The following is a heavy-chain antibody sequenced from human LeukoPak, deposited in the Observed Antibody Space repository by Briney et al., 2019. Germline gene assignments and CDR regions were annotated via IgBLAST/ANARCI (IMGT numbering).Heavy chain of an antibody. CDR2: ISYHGSNE. V-gene: IGHV3-30*04. Sequence: GGSLRLSCEASGFTFSTYPMHWVRHAPDKGLEWVAMISYHGSNEYYADSVKGRFTISRDNSKNTLYLQMNSPRVEDTAIYYCARVHDTTGYYHYFDSWGQGTLVTVSS. CDR3: ARVHDTTGYYHYFDS. D-gene: IGHD3-9*01. CDR1: GFTFSTYP. J-gene: IGHJ4*02.